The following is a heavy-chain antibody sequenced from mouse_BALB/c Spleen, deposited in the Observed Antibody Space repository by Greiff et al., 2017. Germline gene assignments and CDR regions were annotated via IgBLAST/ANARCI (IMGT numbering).Heavy chain of an antibody. CDR1: GYSITSDYA. J-gene: IGHJ1*01. D-gene: IGHD3-1*01. CDR2: ISYSGST. CDR3: ARRGLRGYFDV. V-gene: IGHV3-2*02. Sequence: VQLKESGPGLVKPSQSLSLTCTVTGYSITSDYAWNWIRQFPGNKLEWMGYISYSGSTSYNPSLKSRISITRDTSKNQFFLQLNSVTTEDTATYYCARRGLRGYFDVWGAGTTVTVSS.